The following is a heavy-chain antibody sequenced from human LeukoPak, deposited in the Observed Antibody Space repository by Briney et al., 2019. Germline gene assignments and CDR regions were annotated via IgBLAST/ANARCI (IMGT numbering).Heavy chain of an antibody. D-gene: IGHD1-26*01. CDR3: AREFFDREGGTTVLDY. CDR1: GFTFSSTS. V-gene: IGHV3-21*01. Sequence: GSLRLSFAASGFTFSSTSMNWVRQAPGKGLEWVSSISSGSSYIFYADSVKGRFTISRDNAKNSLYLQMNSLRAEDTAVYYCAREFFDREGGTTVLDYWGQGTLVTVSS. J-gene: IGHJ4*02. CDR2: ISSGSSYI.